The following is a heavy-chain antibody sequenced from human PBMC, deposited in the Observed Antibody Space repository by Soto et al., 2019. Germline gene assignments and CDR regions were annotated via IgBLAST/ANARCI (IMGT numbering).Heavy chain of an antibody. CDR1: GGTFSSYT. D-gene: IGHD6-13*01. J-gene: IGHJ6*02. CDR2: IIPILGIA. CDR3: ARVSSTHSHLYYSSGMDV. V-gene: IGHV1-69*02. Sequence: SVKVSCEASGGTFSSYTISWVRQAPGQGLEWMGRIIPILGIANYAQKFQGRVAITADKSTSTAYMELSSLRSEDTAVYYCARVSSTHSHLYYSSGMDVWGQGTTVTVSS.